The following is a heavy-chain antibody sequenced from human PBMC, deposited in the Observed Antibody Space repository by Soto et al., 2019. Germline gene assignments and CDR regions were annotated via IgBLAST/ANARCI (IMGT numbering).Heavy chain of an antibody. CDR3: VRIRYQLPSSVLWLDP. V-gene: IGHV4-34*01. D-gene: IGHD3-16*01. CDR2: INHVGGT. J-gene: IGHJ5*02. CDR1: GGFLSESY. Sequence: SETLSLTCAVYGGFLSESYWTWIRQPPGKGLEWIGEINHVGGTNYNPSLKSRVTMSVDTSQNQFSLRLISVTAADTAMYFCVRIRYQLPSSVLWLDPWGQGAPVTVSS.